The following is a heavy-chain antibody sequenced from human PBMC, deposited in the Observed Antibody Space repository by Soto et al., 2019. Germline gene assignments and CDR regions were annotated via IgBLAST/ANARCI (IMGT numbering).Heavy chain of an antibody. CDR1: GGTFSSYA. D-gene: IGHD6-6*01. V-gene: IGHV1-69*01. Sequence: QVQLVQSGAEVKKPGSSVKVSCKASGGTFSSYAISWVRQAPGQGLEWMGGIIPIFGTANYAQKFQGRVTITADETTSAAYMELSSLRSEETAVYYCASHFGWIAARPRGQPYYYYGMDVWGQGTTVTVSS. CDR3: ASHFGWIAARPRGQPYYYYGMDV. J-gene: IGHJ6*02. CDR2: IIPIFGTA.